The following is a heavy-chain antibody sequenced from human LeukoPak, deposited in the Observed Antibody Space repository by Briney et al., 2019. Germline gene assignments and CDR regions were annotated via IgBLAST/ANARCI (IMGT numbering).Heavy chain of an antibody. V-gene: IGHV3-9*01. Sequence: PGGSLRLSCVASGFTFNTYGLHWVRQAPGKGLEWVSGISWNSGSIGYADSVKGRFTISRDNVKNSLYLQMNSLRAEDTALYYCAKDLAAAKVFDYWGQGTLVTVSS. J-gene: IGHJ4*02. D-gene: IGHD6-13*01. CDR2: ISWNSGSI. CDR3: AKDLAAAKVFDY. CDR1: GFTFNTYG.